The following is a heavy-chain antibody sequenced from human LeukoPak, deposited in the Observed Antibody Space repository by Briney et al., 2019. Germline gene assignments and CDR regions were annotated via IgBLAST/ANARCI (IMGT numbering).Heavy chain of an antibody. CDR1: GFTFSSYA. CDR3: ARGNGDYAIHPDY. Sequence: GESLRLSCAASGFTFSSYAMTWVRQAPGKGLEWVSAISGSGSNTYYADSVKGRFTISRDNSKSTLYLLINSLRADDTAVYYCARGNGDYAIHPDYWGQGTLVTVSS. D-gene: IGHD4-17*01. V-gene: IGHV3-23*01. J-gene: IGHJ4*02. CDR2: ISGSGSNT.